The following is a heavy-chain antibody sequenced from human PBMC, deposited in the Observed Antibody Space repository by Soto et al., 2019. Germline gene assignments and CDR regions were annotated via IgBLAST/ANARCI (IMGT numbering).Heavy chain of an antibody. CDR3: ARDPRSLIAVAGSNWFDP. J-gene: IGHJ5*02. D-gene: IGHD6-19*01. V-gene: IGHV1-18*01. CDR2: ISAYNGNT. CDR1: GYTFTSYG. Sequence: ASVKVSCKASGYTFTSYGISWVRQAPGQGLEWMGWISAYNGNTNYAQKLQGRVTMNTDTSTSTAYMELRSLRSDDTAVYYCARDPRSLIAVAGSNWFDPWGQGTLVTVSS.